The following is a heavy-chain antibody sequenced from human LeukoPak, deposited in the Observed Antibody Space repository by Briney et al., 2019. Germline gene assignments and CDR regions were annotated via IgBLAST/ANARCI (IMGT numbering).Heavy chain of an antibody. J-gene: IGHJ5*02. CDR3: AKGPLYCSGGSCYWFDP. Sequence: PGGSLRLSCAASGFTFSSYGMHWVRQAPGKGLEWVAFIRYDGSNKYYADSVKGRFTISRDNSKNTLYLQMNSLRAEDTAVYYCAKGPLYCSGGSCYWFDPWGQGTLVTVSS. D-gene: IGHD2-15*01. CDR1: GFTFSSYG. V-gene: IGHV3-30*02. CDR2: IRYDGSNK.